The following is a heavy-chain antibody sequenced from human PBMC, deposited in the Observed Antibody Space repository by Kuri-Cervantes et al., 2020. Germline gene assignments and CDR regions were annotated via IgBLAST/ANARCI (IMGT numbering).Heavy chain of an antibody. CDR2: ISYDGSNK. D-gene: IGHD6-13*01. CDR3: ARERRIAEDAFDI. Sequence: LSLTCAASGFTFSSYAMHWVRQAPGKGLEWVAVISYDGSNKYYADSVKGRFTISRDNSKNTLYLQMNSLRAEDTAVYYCARERRIAEDAFDIWGQGTMVTVSS. CDR1: GFTFSSYA. J-gene: IGHJ3*02. V-gene: IGHV3-30*01.